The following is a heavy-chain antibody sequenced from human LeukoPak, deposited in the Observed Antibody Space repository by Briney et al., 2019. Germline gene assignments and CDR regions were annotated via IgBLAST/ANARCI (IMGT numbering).Heavy chain of an antibody. CDR2: ISYDGSNK. CDR1: GFTFSSYA. D-gene: IGHD1-26*01. Sequence: GRSLRLSCAASGFTFSSYAMHWVRQAPGKGLEWVAVISYDGSNKYYADSVKGRFTISRDNSKNTLYLQMNSLRAEDTAVYYCARDELQRGVGAFDIWGQGTMVTVSS. V-gene: IGHV3-30-3*01. J-gene: IGHJ3*02. CDR3: ARDELQRGVGAFDI.